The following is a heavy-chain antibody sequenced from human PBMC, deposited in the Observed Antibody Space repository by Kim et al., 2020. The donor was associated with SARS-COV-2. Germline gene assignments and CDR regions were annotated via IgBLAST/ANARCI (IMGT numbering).Heavy chain of an antibody. D-gene: IGHD1-20*01. CDR3: ANGIPRSWFDP. V-gene: IGHV4-38-2*02. CDR1: GYSISSGYY. J-gene: IGHJ5*02. CDR2: IYHSGST. Sequence: SETLSLTCTVSGYSISSGYYWGWIRQPPGKGLEWIGSIYHSGSTYYNPSLKSRVTISVDTSKNQFSLKLSSVTAADTAVYYCANGIPRSWFDPWGQGTLVTVSS.